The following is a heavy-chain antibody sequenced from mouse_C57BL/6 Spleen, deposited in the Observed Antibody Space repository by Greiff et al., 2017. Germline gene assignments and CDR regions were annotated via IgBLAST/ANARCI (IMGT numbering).Heavy chain of an antibody. CDR3: ARAYYYGSSYGWYFDV. J-gene: IGHJ1*03. CDR1: GYTFTSYW. V-gene: IGHV1-52*01. CDR2: IDPSDSET. Sequence: QVQLQQPGAELVRPRSSVKLSCKASGYTFTSYWMHWVKQRPIQGLEWIGNIDPSDSETHYNQKFKDKATLTVDKSSSTAYMQLSSLTSEDSAVYYCARAYYYGSSYGWYFDVWGTGTTVTVSS. D-gene: IGHD1-1*01.